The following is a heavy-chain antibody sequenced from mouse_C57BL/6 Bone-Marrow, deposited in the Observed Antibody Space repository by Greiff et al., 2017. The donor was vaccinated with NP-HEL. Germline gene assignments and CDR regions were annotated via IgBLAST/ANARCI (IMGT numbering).Heavy chain of an antibody. Sequence: VHLVESGAELAKPGASVKLSCKASGYTFTSYWMHWVKQRPGQGLEWIGYINPSSGYTKYNQKFKDKATLTADKSSSTAYMQLSSLTYEDSAVYYCNYYGSSYGDLYWYFDVWGTGTTVTVSS. CDR3: NYYGSSYGDLYWYFDV. CDR1: GYTFTSYW. D-gene: IGHD1-1*01. CDR2: INPSSGYT. V-gene: IGHV1-7*01. J-gene: IGHJ1*03.